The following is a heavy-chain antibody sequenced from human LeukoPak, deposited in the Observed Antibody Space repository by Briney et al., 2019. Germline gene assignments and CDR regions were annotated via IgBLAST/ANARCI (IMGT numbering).Heavy chain of an antibody. J-gene: IGHJ4*02. CDR1: GFTFSSYG. V-gene: IGHV3-30*18. CDR3: AKDLRYYGSGSSLDY. Sequence: SGGSLRLSCAASGFTFSSYGMHWVRQAPGKGLEWVAVISYDGSNKYYADSVKGRFTISRDNSKNTLYLQMNSLRAEDTAVYYCAKDLRYYGSGSSLDYWGQGTLATVSS. CDR2: ISYDGSNK. D-gene: IGHD3-10*01.